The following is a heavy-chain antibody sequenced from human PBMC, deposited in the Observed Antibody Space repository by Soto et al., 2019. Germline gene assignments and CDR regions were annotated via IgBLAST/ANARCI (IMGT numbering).Heavy chain of an antibody. CDR2: INHMGIT. D-gene: IGHD2-8*02. Sequence: SETLSLTCAVYGGSFSGYYWTWIRQPPGTGLEWIGAINHMGITNYNPSLKNRVTIPVDTSKNQSSLKLTSVTAADTAVYYCARDKITGCFDKWGQGTLVTVSS. V-gene: IGHV4-34*01. CDR3: ARDKITGCFDK. CDR1: GGSFSGYY. J-gene: IGHJ4*02.